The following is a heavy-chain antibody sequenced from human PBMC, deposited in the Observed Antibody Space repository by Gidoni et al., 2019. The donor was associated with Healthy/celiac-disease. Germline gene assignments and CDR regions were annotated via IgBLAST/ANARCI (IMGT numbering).Heavy chain of an antibody. V-gene: IGHV3-23*01. Sequence: EVQLLESGGGLVQPGGSLRLSCAASGFTFISHAMSWVRQAPGKGLEWVSAISGSGGSTYYADSVKGRFTISRDNSKNTLYLQMNSLRAEDTAVYYCAKAKDYSNYQCLCYFDYWGQGTLVTVSS. CDR2: ISGSGGST. CDR1: GFTFISHA. D-gene: IGHD4-4*01. J-gene: IGHJ4*02. CDR3: AKAKDYSNYQCLCYFDY.